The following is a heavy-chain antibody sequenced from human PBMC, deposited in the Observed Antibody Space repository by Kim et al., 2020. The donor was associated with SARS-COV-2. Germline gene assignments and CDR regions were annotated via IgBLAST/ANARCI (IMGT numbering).Heavy chain of an antibody. CDR3: ARASVLRFFDWSQEY. CDR2: ISYDGSNK. CDR1: GFTFSSYA. D-gene: IGHD3-9*01. J-gene: IGHJ4*02. V-gene: IGHV3-30*04. Sequence: GGSLRLSCAASGFTFSSYAMHWVRQAPGKGLEWVAVISYDGSNKYYADSVKGRFTISRDISKNTLYLQRNSLRAEDTAVYYCARASVLRFFDWSQEYWGQGTLVTVSS.